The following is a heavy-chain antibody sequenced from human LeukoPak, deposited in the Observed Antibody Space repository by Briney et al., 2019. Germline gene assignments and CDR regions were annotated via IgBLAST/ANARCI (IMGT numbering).Heavy chain of an antibody. CDR1: GYTFTGYY. CDR3: AREVGGGYDSEADY. Sequence: ASVKVSCKASGYTFTGYYMHWVRQAPGQGLEWMGWINPNSGGINYAQKFQGRVTMTRDTSISTAYMELSRLRSDDTAVYYCAREVGGGYDSEADYWGQGTLVTVSS. D-gene: IGHD5-12*01. J-gene: IGHJ4*02. V-gene: IGHV1-2*02. CDR2: INPNSGGI.